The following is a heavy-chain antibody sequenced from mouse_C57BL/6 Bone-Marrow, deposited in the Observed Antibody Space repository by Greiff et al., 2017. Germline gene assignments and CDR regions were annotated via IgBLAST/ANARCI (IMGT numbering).Heavy chain of an antibody. V-gene: IGHV14-4*01. J-gene: IGHJ3*01. CDR2: IDPENGDT. CDR1: GFNIKDDY. Sequence: VQLQQSGAELVRPGASVKLSCTASGFNIKDDYMHWVKQRPEQGLEWIGWIDPENGDTEYASKFQGKATITADTSSNPAYLQLSSLTSEDTAVYYCTTYYRGSFAYWGQGTLVTVSA. D-gene: IGHD2-14*01. CDR3: TTYYRGSFAY.